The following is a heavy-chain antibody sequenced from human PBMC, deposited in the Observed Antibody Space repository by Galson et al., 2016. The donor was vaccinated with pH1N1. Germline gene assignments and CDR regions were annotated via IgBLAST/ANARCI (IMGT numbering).Heavy chain of an antibody. Sequence: SVKVSCKASGGIFNSFGISWVRQAPGQGLEWMGGIDAIFGTTNYAQKVQGRVTITADKSSSTVYMEVNRLTSQDTAVYYCARGYSYHNNDGFDLWGQGTMVTVSA. D-gene: IGHD5-18*01. J-gene: IGHJ3*01. CDR2: IDAIFGTT. V-gene: IGHV1-69*06. CDR3: ARGYSYHNNDGFDL. CDR1: GGIFNSFG.